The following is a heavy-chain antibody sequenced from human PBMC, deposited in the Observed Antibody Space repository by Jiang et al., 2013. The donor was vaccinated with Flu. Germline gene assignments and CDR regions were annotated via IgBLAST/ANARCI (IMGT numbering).Heavy chain of an antibody. CDR3: ARDHGDLAVAAS. J-gene: IGHJ4*02. Sequence: SGAEVKKPGSSVKVSCKASGGTFSSYAISWVRQAPGQGLEWMGRIIPILGIANYAQKFQGRVTITADKSTSTAYMELSSLRSEDTAVYYCARDHGDLAVAASWGQGTLVTVSS. D-gene: IGHD6-19*01. CDR1: GGTFSSYA. V-gene: IGHV1-69*04. CDR2: IIPILGIA.